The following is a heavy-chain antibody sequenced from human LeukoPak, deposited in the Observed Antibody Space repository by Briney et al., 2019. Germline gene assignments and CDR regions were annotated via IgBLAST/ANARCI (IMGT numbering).Heavy chain of an antibody. Sequence: VASVKVSCKASGYTFTSYGISWVRQAPGQGLEWMGWISAYNGNTNYAQKLQGRVTMTTDTSTSTAYMELRSLRSDDTAVYYCARSFPASGSYSPPHDYWGQGTLVTVSS. V-gene: IGHV1-18*01. D-gene: IGHD1-26*01. J-gene: IGHJ4*02. CDR2: ISAYNGNT. CDR3: ARSFPASGSYSPPHDY. CDR1: GYTFTSYG.